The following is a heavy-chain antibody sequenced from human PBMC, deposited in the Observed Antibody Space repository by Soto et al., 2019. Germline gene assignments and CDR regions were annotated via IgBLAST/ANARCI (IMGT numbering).Heavy chain of an antibody. Sequence: EVQLVESGGGLVQPGGSLRLSCAASGFTFSNYWMHXXRXXXXKGLVWDSRINEDGTYRSYADFAKGRFTISRDNAKNXXYXXXXXXXAXDTAVXYCXXDFTPALTPGDDFDYWGQGTLVTVSS. CDR1: GFTFSNYW. J-gene: IGHJ4*02. V-gene: IGHV3-74*01. D-gene: IGHD2-15*01. CDR2: INEDGTYR. CDR3: XXDFTPALTPGDDFDY.